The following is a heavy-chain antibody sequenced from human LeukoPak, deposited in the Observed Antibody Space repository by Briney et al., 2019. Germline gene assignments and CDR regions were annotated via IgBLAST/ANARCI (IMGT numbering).Heavy chain of an antibody. V-gene: IGHV4-38-2*01. CDR1: GHSISTGYY. CDR3: ASYYASGVSAYNYYGMDV. CDR2: TSHNRGT. D-gene: IGHD3-10*01. Sequence: SETLSLTCAVSGHSISTGYYWGWIRQPPGKGLEWIGSTSHNRGTYYNPSLKSRVTISMDTSKNRISLRLTSVTAADTAVYYCASYYASGVSAYNYYGMDVWGKGTTVTVSS. J-gene: IGHJ6*04.